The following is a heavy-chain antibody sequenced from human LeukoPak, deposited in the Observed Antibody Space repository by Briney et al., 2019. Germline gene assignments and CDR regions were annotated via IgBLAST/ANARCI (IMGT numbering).Heavy chain of an antibody. V-gene: IGHV3-74*01. CDR3: ARTENYYYDSSGEGYYFDY. D-gene: IGHD3-22*01. J-gene: IGHJ4*02. CDR2: INSDGSST. CDR1: GFTFDDFA. Sequence: PGGSLRLSCAASGFTFDDFAMHWVRQGPGKGLVWVSRINSDGSSTSYADSVKGRFTISRDNAKNTLYLQMNSLRAEDTAVYYCARTENYYYDSSGEGYYFDYWGQGTLVTVSS.